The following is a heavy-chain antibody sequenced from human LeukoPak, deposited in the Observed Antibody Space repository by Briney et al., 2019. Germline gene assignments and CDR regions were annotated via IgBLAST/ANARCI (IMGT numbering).Heavy chain of an antibody. J-gene: IGHJ4*02. Sequence: PGGSLRLSCAASGFTFSNNWMSWVRQAPGKGLEWVAVISYDGSNKYYADSVKGRFTISRDNSKNTLYLQMNSLRAEDTAVYYCAKDVYGSGSYYLDYWGQGTLVTVSS. D-gene: IGHD3-10*01. CDR3: AKDVYGSGSYYLDY. CDR2: ISYDGSNK. V-gene: IGHV3-30*18. CDR1: GFTFSNNW.